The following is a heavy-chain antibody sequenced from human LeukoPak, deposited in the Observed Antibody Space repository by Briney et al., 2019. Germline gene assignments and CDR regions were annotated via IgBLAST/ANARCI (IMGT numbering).Heavy chain of an antibody. CDR2: IIPILGIA. J-gene: IGHJ4*02. Sequence: SVKVSCKASGSSFSSYAISWVRQAPGQGLEWMGRIIPILGIANYAQKFQGRVTITADKSTSTAYMELSSLRSEDTAVYYCARAKYSYGQYPDYWGQGTLVTVSS. CDR1: GSSFSSYA. V-gene: IGHV1-69*04. CDR3: ARAKYSYGQYPDY. D-gene: IGHD5-18*01.